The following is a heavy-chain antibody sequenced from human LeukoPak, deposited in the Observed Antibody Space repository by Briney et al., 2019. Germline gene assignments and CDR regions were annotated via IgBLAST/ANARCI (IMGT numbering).Heavy chain of an antibody. CDR3: ARHFTYYDYVWGSYRYYYFDY. Sequence: PSETLSLTCAVSGGSISSGGYSWSWIRQPPGKGLEWIGYIYHSGSTYYNPSLKSRVTISVDRSKNQFSLKLSSVTAADTAVYYCARHFTYYDYVWGSYRYYYFDYWGQGTLVTVSS. CDR1: GGSISSGGYS. J-gene: IGHJ4*02. CDR2: IYHSGST. D-gene: IGHD3-16*02. V-gene: IGHV4-30-2*01.